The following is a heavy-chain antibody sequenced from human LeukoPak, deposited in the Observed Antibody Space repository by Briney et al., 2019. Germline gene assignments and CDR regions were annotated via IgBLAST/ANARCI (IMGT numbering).Heavy chain of an antibody. CDR2: FHPEDAES. J-gene: IGHJ6*02. Sequence: ASVKVSCKVSGYTLSELSMQWVRQASGKGLEWMGGFHPEDAESVYAQKFQGRVTMTEDTSTDTAYMELSSLRSEDTAVYYCATGSGYDYSYYGMDVWGRGTTVTVSS. CDR1: GYTLSELS. V-gene: IGHV1-24*01. D-gene: IGHD5-12*01. CDR3: ATGSGYDYSYYGMDV.